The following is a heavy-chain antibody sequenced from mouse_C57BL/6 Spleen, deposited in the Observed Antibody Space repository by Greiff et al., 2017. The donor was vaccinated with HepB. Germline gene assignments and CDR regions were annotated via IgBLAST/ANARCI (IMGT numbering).Heavy chain of an antibody. V-gene: IGHV1-4*01. CDR2: INPSSGYT. Sequence: VQLVESGAELARPGASVKMSCKASGYTFTSYTMHWVKQRPGQGLEWIGYINPSSGYTKYNQKFKDKTTLNADKSSSTAYMQLSSLTSEDSDVYYCYAMDYWGQGTSVTVSS. CDR1: GYTFTSYT. J-gene: IGHJ4*01. CDR3: YAMDY.